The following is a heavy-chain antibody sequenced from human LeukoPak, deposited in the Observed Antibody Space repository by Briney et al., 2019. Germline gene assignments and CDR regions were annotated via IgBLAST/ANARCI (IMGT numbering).Heavy chain of an antibody. D-gene: IGHD3-9*01. CDR1: GGTFSSYA. CDR3: ARLYDILTGYFGS. Sequence: ASVKVSCKASGGTFSSYAISWVRQAPGQGLEWMGGIIPIFGTANYAQKFQGRVTITADESTSTAYMELSSLRSEDTAVYYCARLYDILTGYFGSWGQGTLVTVSS. CDR2: IIPIFGTA. V-gene: IGHV1-69*01. J-gene: IGHJ4*02.